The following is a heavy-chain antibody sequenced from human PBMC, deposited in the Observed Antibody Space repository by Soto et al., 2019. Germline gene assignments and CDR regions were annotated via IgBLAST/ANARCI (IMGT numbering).Heavy chain of an antibody. CDR3: AKARLYNSPFDN. CDR1: GFTFINYA. D-gene: IGHD3-16*01. Sequence: EVQLLESGGGLVQPGGSLRLSCATSGFTFINYAMAWVRQAPGKGLEWVSIISGEGSSTHYADFVKGRFIISRDSSTNTLYLQMGSLRAEDTAVYYCAKARLYNSPFDNWGQGPVVSVSS. V-gene: IGHV3-23*01. CDR2: ISGEGSST. J-gene: IGHJ4*02.